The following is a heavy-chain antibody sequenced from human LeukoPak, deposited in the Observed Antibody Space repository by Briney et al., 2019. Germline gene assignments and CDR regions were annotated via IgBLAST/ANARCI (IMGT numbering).Heavy chain of an antibody. Sequence: GGSLRLSCAASGFTFDDYGMSWVRQAPGKGLEWGSGINWNGGSTGYADSVKGRFTISRDNAENSLYLQMNSLRAEDTALYYCARDIFGYSGYVFDYWGQRTLVTVSS. CDR2: INWNGGST. D-gene: IGHD5-12*01. J-gene: IGHJ4*02. V-gene: IGHV3-20*04. CDR3: ARDIFGYSGYVFDY. CDR1: GFTFDDYG.